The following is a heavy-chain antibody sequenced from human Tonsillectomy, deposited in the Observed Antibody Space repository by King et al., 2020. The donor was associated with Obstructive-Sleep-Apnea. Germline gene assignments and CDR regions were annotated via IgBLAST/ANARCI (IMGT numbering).Heavy chain of an antibody. CDR3: VRDKSRDYPLLYVLGV. CDR1: GLTFSGYP. J-gene: IGHJ6*02. D-gene: IGHD6-25*01. Sequence: VQLVESGGGVVQPGRSLRLSCVVSGLTFSGYPMHWVRQAPGKGLEWVALISYDGSNKHYADSVKGRFTISRDNSKNRLYLQMNSLRAEDTALYYCVRDKSRDYPLLYVLGVWGQGTSVTVSS. CDR2: ISYDGSNK. V-gene: IGHV3-30*04.